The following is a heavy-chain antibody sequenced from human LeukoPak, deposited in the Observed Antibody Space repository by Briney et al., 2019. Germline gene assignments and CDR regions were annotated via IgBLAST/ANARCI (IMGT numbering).Heavy chain of an antibody. J-gene: IGHJ5*02. Sequence: RGSLRLSCAASGFTFSSYGMHWVRQAPGKGLEWVAVIWYDGSNKYYADSVKGRFTISRDNSKNTLYLQMNSLRAEDKAVYYCERDPWGYQLIFWFDPWGQGTLVTVSS. CDR2: IWYDGSNK. D-gene: IGHD2-2*01. V-gene: IGHV3-33*01. CDR3: ERDPWGYQLIFWFDP. CDR1: GFTFSSYG.